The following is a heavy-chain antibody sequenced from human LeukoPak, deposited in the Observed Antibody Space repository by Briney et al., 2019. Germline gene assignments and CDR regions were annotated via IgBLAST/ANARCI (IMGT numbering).Heavy chain of an antibody. D-gene: IGHD3-10*01. V-gene: IGHV3-23*01. CDR3: AKGFYGSGSSFLTR. J-gene: IGHJ4*02. Sequence: PGGSLRLSCAASGFTFSSYAMSWVRQAPGKGLEWVSAISGSGGSTYYADSVKGRFTISRDNSKNTLYLQMNSLRAEDTAVYYCAKGFYGSGSSFLTRWGQGTLVTVSS. CDR1: GFTFSSYA. CDR2: ISGSGGST.